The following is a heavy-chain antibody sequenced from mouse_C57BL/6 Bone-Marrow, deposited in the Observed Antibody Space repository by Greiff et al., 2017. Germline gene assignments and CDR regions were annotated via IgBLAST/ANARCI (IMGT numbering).Heavy chain of an antibody. J-gene: IGHJ3*01. D-gene: IGHD3-3*01. CDR2: IDPSDSYT. CDR1: GYTFTSYW. Sequence: QVQLQQPGAELVRPGTSVKLSCKASGYTFTSYWMHWVKQRPGQGLEWIGVIDPSDSYTNYNQKFKGKATLTVDTSSSTAYMQLNSRTSEDSAVYYCARGGRLFAYWGQGTLVTVSA. CDR3: ARGGRLFAY. V-gene: IGHV1-59*01.